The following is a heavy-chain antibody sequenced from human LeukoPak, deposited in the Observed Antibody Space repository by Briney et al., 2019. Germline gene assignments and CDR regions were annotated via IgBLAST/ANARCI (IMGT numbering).Heavy chain of an antibody. CDR3: ARAAAHSMPNIVVVVAAYYFDY. J-gene: IGHJ4*02. V-gene: IGHV4-34*01. CDR1: GGSFSGYY. CDR2: INHSGST. Sequence: SGTLSLTCAVYGGSFSGYYWSWIRQPPGKGLEWIGEINHSGSTNYNPSLKSRVTISVDTSKNQFSLKLSSVTAADTAVYYCARAAAHSMPNIVVVVAAYYFDYWGQGTLVTVSS. D-gene: IGHD2-15*01.